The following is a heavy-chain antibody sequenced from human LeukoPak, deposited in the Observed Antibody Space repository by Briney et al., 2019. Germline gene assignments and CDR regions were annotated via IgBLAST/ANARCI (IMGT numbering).Heavy chain of an antibody. J-gene: IGHJ4*02. V-gene: IGHV3-30*02. Sequence: PGGSLRLSCAASGFTFSSYGMHWVRQAPGKGLEWVAFIWYDGSNKYYADSVKGRFTISRDNSKNTLYLQMNSLRAEDTAVYYCAKAIRGYSYGGYDYWGQGTLVTVSS. CDR2: IWYDGSNK. D-gene: IGHD5-18*01. CDR3: AKAIRGYSYGGYDY. CDR1: GFTFSSYG.